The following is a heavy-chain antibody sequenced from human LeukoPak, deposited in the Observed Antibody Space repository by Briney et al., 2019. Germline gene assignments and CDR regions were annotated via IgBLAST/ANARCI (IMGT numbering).Heavy chain of an antibody. J-gene: IGHJ4*02. D-gene: IGHD1-14*01. CDR3: AKGRPGTHCRIDY. Sequence: GGSLRLSCAASGFSFSSYSTSWVRQAPGKGLEWVSAISGSGAYTYYADSVKGRFTISRDNSNNTMFLQMNSLRAEDTAVYYCAKGRPGTHCRIDYWGQGTLVTVSS. CDR1: GFSFSSYS. CDR2: ISGSGAYT. V-gene: IGHV3-23*01.